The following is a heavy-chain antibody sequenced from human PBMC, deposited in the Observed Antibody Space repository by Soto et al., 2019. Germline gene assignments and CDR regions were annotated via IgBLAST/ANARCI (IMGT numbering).Heavy chain of an antibody. CDR2: VNPSGGST. CDR3: AREEPCRDGICYSAYLQR. Sequence: QVQLVQSGAEVKKPGASVKVSCKASGYIFTAYSMHWVRQAPGQGLEWMGVVNPSGGSTNYAQKFQGRITMTRDTSTSTVYMDMSSLESEDTAVYYCAREEPCRDGICYSAYLQRWGQGILVTVSS. CDR1: GYIFTAYS. J-gene: IGHJ1*01. D-gene: IGHD2-15*01. V-gene: IGHV1-46*01.